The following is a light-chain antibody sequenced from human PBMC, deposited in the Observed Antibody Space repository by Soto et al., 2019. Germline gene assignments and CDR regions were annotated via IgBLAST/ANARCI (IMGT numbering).Light chain of an antibody. J-gene: IGKJ1*01. CDR3: QQYGSSPVT. Sequence: EIVLTQSPGTLSLSPGERVTLSCRASQSVSSNSLAWYQQKPGQAPRLLIYDASSRATGIPDRFSGSGSGKDFTLTISSLVPEDFAMYYCQQYGSSPVTFGQGTKVDIK. V-gene: IGKV3-20*01. CDR2: DAS. CDR1: QSVSSNS.